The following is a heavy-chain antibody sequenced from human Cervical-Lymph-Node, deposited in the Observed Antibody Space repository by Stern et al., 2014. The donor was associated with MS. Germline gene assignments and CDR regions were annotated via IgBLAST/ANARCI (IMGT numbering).Heavy chain of an antibody. Sequence: QLQLKDSGPGLVKPSQTLSLTCTVSGGSISSGGYYWSWIRQHPGKGLEWLGLIYYSGSTYYNPSLKILVPILVDTPTHPLSLKMSSVTAADTAVYYCARYCSGGSCYFRSGYYYYGMDVWGQGTTVTVSS. J-gene: IGHJ6*02. V-gene: IGHV4-31*01. CDR2: IYYSGST. D-gene: IGHD2-15*01. CDR3: ARYCSGGSCYFRSGYYYYGMDV. CDR1: GGSISSGGYY.